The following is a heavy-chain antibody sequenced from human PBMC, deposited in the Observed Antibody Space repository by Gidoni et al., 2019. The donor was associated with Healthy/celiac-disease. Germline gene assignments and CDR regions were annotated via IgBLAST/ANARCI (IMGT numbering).Heavy chain of an antibody. J-gene: IGHJ4*02. D-gene: IGHD6-13*01. CDR1: GFTFSSYW. Sequence: EVQLVESGGGLVQPGGSLRLSCAASGFTFSSYWMSWVRQAPGKGLEWVANIKQDGSEKYYVDSVKGRFTISRDNAKNSLYLQMNSLRAEDTAVYYCARGSSGSSFWDFDYWGQGTLVTVSS. CDR3: ARGSSGSSFWDFDY. CDR2: IKQDGSEK. V-gene: IGHV3-7*03.